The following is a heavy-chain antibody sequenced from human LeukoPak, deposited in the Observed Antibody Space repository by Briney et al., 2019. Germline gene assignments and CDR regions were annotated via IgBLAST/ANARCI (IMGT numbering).Heavy chain of an antibody. CDR1: GGSISSYY. CDR2: IYYSGST. V-gene: IGHV4-59*01. J-gene: IGHJ4*02. D-gene: IGHD3-16*02. Sequence: PSETLSLTCTVSGGSISSYYWSWIRQPPGKGLGWIGYIYYSGSTNYNPSLKSRVTISVDTSKNQSSLKLSSVTAADTAVYDCARDRGEDDVWGSYRLFDYWGQGTLVTVSS. CDR3: ARDRGEDDVWGSYRLFDY.